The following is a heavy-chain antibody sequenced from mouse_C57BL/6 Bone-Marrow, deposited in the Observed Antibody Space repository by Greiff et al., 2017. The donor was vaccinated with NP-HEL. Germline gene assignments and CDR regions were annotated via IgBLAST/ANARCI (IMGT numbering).Heavy chain of an antibody. J-gene: IGHJ4*01. V-gene: IGHV14-4*01. D-gene: IGHD1-1*01. Sequence: EVQLQQSGAELVRPGASVKLSCTVSGFNIKDDYMHWVKQRPEQGLAWIGWIDPENGDTEYASKFQGKATITADTSSNTAYLQLSSLTSEDTAVYYCTTGGSSPYAMDYWGQGTSVTVSS. CDR3: TTGGSSPYAMDY. CDR1: GFNIKDDY. CDR2: IDPENGDT.